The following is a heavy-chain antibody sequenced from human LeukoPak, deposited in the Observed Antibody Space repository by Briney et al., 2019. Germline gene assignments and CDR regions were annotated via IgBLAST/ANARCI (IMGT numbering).Heavy chain of an antibody. Sequence: GGSLRLSCAASGFTFDDYGMSWVRQAPGKGLEWVSGINWNGGSTGYADSVKGRFTISRDNAKNSLYLQMNSLRAEDTALYCCARSRGYCSGGSCYDFDYWGQGTLVTVSS. J-gene: IGHJ4*02. CDR1: GFTFDDYG. CDR2: INWNGGST. D-gene: IGHD2-15*01. V-gene: IGHV3-20*04. CDR3: ARSRGYCSGGSCYDFDY.